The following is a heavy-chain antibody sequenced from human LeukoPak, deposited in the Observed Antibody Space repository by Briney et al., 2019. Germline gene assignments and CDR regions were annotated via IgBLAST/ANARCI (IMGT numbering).Heavy chain of an antibody. J-gene: IGHJ1*01. Sequence: GGSLRLSCAASGFTFSSYAMHWVRQAPGKGLEYVSAISSNGGSTYYANSVKGRFTISRDNSKNTLYLQMGSLRAEDMAVYYCARGPGVVVTAPSAEYFQHWGQGTLVTVSS. V-gene: IGHV3-64*01. D-gene: IGHD2-21*02. CDR1: GFTFSSYA. CDR2: ISSNGGST. CDR3: ARGPGVVVTAPSAEYFQH.